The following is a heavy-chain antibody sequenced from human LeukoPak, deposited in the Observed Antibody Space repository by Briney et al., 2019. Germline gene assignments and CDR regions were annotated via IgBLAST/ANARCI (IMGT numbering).Heavy chain of an antibody. Sequence: SETLSLTCAVYGGSFSGYYWSWIRQPPGKGLEWIGEINHSGSTNYNPSLKSRVTISVDTSKNQFSLKLSSVTAADTAVYYCARAVYSYGYVLDYWGQGTLVTVSS. J-gene: IGHJ4*02. V-gene: IGHV4-34*01. D-gene: IGHD5-18*01. CDR2: INHSGST. CDR3: ARAVYSYGYVLDY. CDR1: GGSFSGYY.